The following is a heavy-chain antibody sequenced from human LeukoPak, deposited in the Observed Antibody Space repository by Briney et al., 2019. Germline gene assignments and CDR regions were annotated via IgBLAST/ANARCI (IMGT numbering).Heavy chain of an antibody. D-gene: IGHD5-18*01. Sequence: GGSLRLSCAASGFTFSSYSLNWVRQAPGKGLEWVSSISSSSSYIYYADSVKGRFTISRDNAKNSLYLQMNSLRAEDTAVYYCARDWTGQLAVSYFDYWGQGTLVTVSS. V-gene: IGHV3-21*01. CDR2: ISSSSSYI. CDR1: GFTFSSYS. J-gene: IGHJ4*02. CDR3: ARDWTGQLAVSYFDY.